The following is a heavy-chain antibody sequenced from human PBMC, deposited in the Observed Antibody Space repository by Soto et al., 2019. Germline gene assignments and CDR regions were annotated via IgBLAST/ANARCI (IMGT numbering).Heavy chain of an antibody. Sequence: VESLKISCKGSGYSFTSYWIGCVLQMPGKGLECMGFIYPGDSDTTYSPSFQGHVTISADKYSSTAYLQWSSLKASDTAMYYCARVDSSGCSEYWGQGTLVTVSS. J-gene: IGHJ4*02. CDR3: ARVDSSGCSEY. V-gene: IGHV5-51*01. D-gene: IGHD6-25*01. CDR1: GYSFTSYW. CDR2: IYPGDSDT.